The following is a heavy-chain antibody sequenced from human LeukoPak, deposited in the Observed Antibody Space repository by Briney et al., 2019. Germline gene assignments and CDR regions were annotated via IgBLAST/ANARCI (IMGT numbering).Heavy chain of an antibody. Sequence: GGSLRLSCAASGFTFSSYAMSWVRQAPGKGLEWVAVIWYDGSNKYYADSVKGRFTISRDNSKNTLYLQMNSLRAEDTAVYYCARDPLYSSSWYDLMDYYGMDVWGQGTTVTVSS. CDR3: ARDPLYSSSWYDLMDYYGMDV. D-gene: IGHD6-13*01. V-gene: IGHV3-33*08. CDR2: IWYDGSNK. CDR1: GFTFSSYA. J-gene: IGHJ6*02.